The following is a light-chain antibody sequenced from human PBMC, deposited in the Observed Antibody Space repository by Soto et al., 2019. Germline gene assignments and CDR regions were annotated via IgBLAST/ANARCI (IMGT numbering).Light chain of an antibody. CDR1: QSVLYSSNNKNY. CDR3: QQYYATPYT. CDR2: WAS. J-gene: IGKJ2*01. V-gene: IGKV4-1*01. Sequence: DIVMTQSPDSLAVSLGERATINCKSSQSVLYSSNNKNYLTWYQQKPGQPPKVLIYWASTRESGVPDRFSGSGSVTDFTLTISSLQAEDVAVYYCQQYYATPYTFGQGTQLEIK.